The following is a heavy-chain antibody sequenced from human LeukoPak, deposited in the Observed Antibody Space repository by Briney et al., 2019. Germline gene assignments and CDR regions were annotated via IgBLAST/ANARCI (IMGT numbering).Heavy chain of an antibody. CDR1: GGSFSGYY. CDR2: INHSGST. V-gene: IGHV4-34*01. D-gene: IGHD6-6*01. Sequence: PSETLSLTCAVYGGSFSGYYWSWIRQPPGKGLEWIGEINHSGSTNYNPSLKSRVTISVDTSKNQFSLKLSSVTAADTAVYYCARGPSLVPFDYWGQGTLVTVSS. J-gene: IGHJ4*02. CDR3: ARGPSLVPFDY.